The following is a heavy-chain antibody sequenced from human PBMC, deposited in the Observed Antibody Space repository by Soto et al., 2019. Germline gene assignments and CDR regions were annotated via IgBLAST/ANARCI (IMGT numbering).Heavy chain of an antibody. Sequence: QVQLVQSGAEVKKPGSSVTVSCKASGGTFSSYTISWVRQAPGQGLEWMGGIIPIFGTANYAQKFQGRVTITAEESTSTAYMELSSVRSEDTAVYYCARGNHRWLQLWYFDLWGRGTLVTVSS. CDR2: IIPIFGTA. J-gene: IGHJ2*01. V-gene: IGHV1-69*12. D-gene: IGHD5-12*01. CDR1: GGTFSSYT. CDR3: ARGNHRWLQLWYFDL.